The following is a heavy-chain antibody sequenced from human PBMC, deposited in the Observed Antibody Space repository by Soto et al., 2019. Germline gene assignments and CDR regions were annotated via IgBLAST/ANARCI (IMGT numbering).Heavy chain of an antibody. CDR1: GGSISSSSYY. Sequence: QLQLQESGPGLVKPSETLSLTCTVSGGSISSSSYYWGWIRQPPGKGLEWIGSIYYSGSTYYNPSLKSLVTISVDTSKNQFSLKLSSVTAADTAVYYCASGVPGLLWFGGDAFDIWGQGTMVTVSS. CDR3: ASGVPGLLWFGGDAFDI. D-gene: IGHD3-10*01. CDR2: IYYSGST. J-gene: IGHJ3*02. V-gene: IGHV4-39*01.